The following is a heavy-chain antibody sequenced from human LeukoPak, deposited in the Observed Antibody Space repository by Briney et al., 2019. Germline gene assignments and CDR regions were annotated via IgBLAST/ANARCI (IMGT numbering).Heavy chain of an antibody. CDR3: ARGHYDSSGYYFRGVDY. D-gene: IGHD3-22*01. V-gene: IGHV4-34*01. CDR1: GETLSDHY. CDR2: NNHRGVR. Sequence: SETLSLTCALYGETLSDHYWTWIRQSPGKGLDGIGENNHRGVRKYNPSLKSPVTISLDTSRNHYSLKINSETAADEAVYLFARGHYDSSGYYFRGVDYWGQGNLVTVS. J-gene: IGHJ4*02.